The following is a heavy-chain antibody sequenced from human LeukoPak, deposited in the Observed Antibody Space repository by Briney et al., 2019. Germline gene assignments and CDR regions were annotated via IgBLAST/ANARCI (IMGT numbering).Heavy chain of an antibody. Sequence: PGGSLRLSCAPSGFTFSSYWMLWVRHVPGKGLVWGSRIDIEGSGTAYADSVKGRFTVSRDDAKSTLYLQMSSLRAEDTGVYYCARDMMGPGACIDHWGQGTLVTVSS. J-gene: IGHJ4*02. D-gene: IGHD1-26*01. CDR2: IDIEGSGT. CDR1: GFTFSSYW. V-gene: IGHV3-74*01. CDR3: ARDMMGPGACIDH.